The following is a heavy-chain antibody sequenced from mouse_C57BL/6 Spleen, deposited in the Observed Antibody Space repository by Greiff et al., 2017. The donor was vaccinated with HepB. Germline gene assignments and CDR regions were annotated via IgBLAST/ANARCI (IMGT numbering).Heavy chain of an antibody. J-gene: IGHJ4*01. V-gene: IGHV1-54*01. D-gene: IGHD1-2*01. CDR3: ARTGDYGTGYAMDY. CDR2: INPGSGGT. CDR1: GYAFTNYL. Sequence: QVHVKQSGAELVRPGTSVKVSCKASGYAFTNYLIEWVKQRPGQGLEWIGVINPGSGGTNYNEKFKGKATLTADKSSSTAYMQLSSLTSEDSAVYFCARTGDYGTGYAMDYWGQGTSVTVSS.